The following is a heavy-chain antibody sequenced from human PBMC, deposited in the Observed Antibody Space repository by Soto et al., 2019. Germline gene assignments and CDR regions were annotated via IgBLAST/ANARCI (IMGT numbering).Heavy chain of an antibody. J-gene: IGHJ6*02. CDR1: GYTFTSYG. V-gene: IGHV1-18*04. CDR3: ARDKVVGYGYYEYYDYGMDV. Sequence: QVQLVQSGAEVKKPGASVKVSCKTSGYTFTSYGISWVRQAPGQVREWMGWISAYNGNTNYAQKLQGRVTMNTDTATSTAYMELRSLRSDDTAVYYCARDKVVGYGYYEYYDYGMDVWGQGTTVTVSS. D-gene: IGHD4-17*01. CDR2: ISAYNGNT.